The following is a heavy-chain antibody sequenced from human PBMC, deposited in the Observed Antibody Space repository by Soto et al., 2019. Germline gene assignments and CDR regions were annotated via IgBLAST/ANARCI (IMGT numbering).Heavy chain of an antibody. J-gene: IGHJ6*02. Sequence: VQLVESGGGVVQPGRSLRLSCAASGFTFSSYGMHWVRQAPGKGLEWGAGIWYDGSNKYYAGSVKGRFTISRDNSKNTLYLQMNSRRAEDTAVYYCAREYSSSSGHDYYGMDVWGQGTTVTVSS. CDR2: IWYDGSNK. D-gene: IGHD6-6*01. CDR3: AREYSSSSGHDYYGMDV. CDR1: GFTFSSYG. V-gene: IGHV3-33*01.